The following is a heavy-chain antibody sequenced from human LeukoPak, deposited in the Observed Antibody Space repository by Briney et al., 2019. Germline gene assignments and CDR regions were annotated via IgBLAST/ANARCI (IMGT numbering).Heavy chain of an antibody. Sequence: SETLSLTCTVSGGSISSSNYYWGWIRQPPGKGLEWIGSIYYSGITYYNPSLKSRVTISVETSSNQFSLKLSSVTAADTAMYYCARLLIYCSSTSCHFDYWGQGTLVTVSS. V-gene: IGHV4-39*01. J-gene: IGHJ4*02. CDR2: IYYSGIT. D-gene: IGHD2-2*01. CDR1: GGSISSSNYY. CDR3: ARLLIYCSSTSCHFDY.